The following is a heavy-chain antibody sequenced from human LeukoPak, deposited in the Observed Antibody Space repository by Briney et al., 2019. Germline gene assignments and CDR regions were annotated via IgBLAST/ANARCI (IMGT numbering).Heavy chain of an antibody. CDR1: GGSITNSDYY. Sequence: SETLSLTCTVSGGSITNSDYYWGWIRQPPGKGLEWIGYIFYSGRTYYNPSLKSRVTISLDTSKNQFSLKLTSVTAADTAVYYCARAPGVAEVGRLDLWGRGTLVTVSS. V-gene: IGHV4-30-4*08. D-gene: IGHD7-27*01. CDR3: ARAPGVAEVGRLDL. CDR2: IFYSGRT. J-gene: IGHJ2*01.